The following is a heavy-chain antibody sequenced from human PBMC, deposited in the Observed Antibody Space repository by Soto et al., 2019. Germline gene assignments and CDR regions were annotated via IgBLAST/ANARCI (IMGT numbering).Heavy chain of an antibody. CDR1: GFTFSSYA. D-gene: IGHD6-19*01. Sequence: EVQLLESGGGLVQPGGSLRLSCAASGFTFSSYAMSWVRQAPGKGLEWVAAISGSGGSTYYADSVKGRFTISRDNSKNTLYLQMNSLRAEDTAVYYCAKDQSSGWSYWYFDLWGRGTLVTVSS. V-gene: IGHV3-23*01. CDR2: ISGSGGST. CDR3: AKDQSSGWSYWYFDL. J-gene: IGHJ2*01.